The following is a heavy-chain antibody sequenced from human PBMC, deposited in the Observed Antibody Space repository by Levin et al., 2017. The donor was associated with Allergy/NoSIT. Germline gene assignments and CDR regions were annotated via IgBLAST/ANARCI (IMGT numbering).Heavy chain of an antibody. CDR2: IYYSGTT. CDR3: ARSNYYGSGSYKQRDFDY. CDR1: GGSISSSSYY. D-gene: IGHD3-10*01. J-gene: IGHJ4*02. V-gene: IGHV4-39*01. Sequence: GSLRLSCTVSGGSISSSSYYWGWIRQPPGKGLECIGNIYYSGTTYSNPSLQSRVTISVDTSENQFSLKLSSVTAADTAVYYCARSNYYGSGSYKQRDFDYWGQGTLVTVSS.